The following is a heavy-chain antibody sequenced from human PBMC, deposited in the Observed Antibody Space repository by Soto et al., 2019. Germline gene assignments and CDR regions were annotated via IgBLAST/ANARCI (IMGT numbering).Heavy chain of an antibody. CDR1: GFTFSSYA. V-gene: IGHV3-23*01. CDR2: ISGSGGST. Sequence: GGSLRLSCAASGFTFSSYAMSWVRQAPGKGLEWVSAISGSGGSTYYADSVKGRFTISRDNSKNTLYLQMNSLRAEDTAVYYCAKGDSNVLVPAAMSSYFDYWGQGTLVTVSS. D-gene: IGHD2-2*01. J-gene: IGHJ4*02. CDR3: AKGDSNVLVPAAMSSYFDY.